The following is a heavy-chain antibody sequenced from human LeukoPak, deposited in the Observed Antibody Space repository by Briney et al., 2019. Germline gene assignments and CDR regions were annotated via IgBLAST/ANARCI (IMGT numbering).Heavy chain of an antibody. CDR1: GFTFSSYW. J-gene: IGHJ4*02. CDR2: INQDGREK. V-gene: IGHV3-7*01. D-gene: IGHD3-22*01. Sequence: GGSLRLSCAASGFTFSSYWMSWVRQAPGKGLEWVANINQDGREKYYVDSVKGRFTISRDNAKNSLYLQMNSLRAEDTAVYYCARTFYYDNTGSYHYMPPDYWGQGTLVSVSS. CDR3: ARTFYYDNTGSYHYMPPDY.